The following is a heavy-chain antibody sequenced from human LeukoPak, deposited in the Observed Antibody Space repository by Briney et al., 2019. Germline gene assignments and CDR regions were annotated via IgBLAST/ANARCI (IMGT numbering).Heavy chain of an antibody. CDR2: ISHTGHT. D-gene: IGHD6-25*01. V-gene: IGHV4-34*01. CDR3: ARGPYSSDADY. CDR1: GGSFTSYY. J-gene: IGHJ4*02. Sequence: SETLTLTCAVYGGSFTSYYWSWIRQPPGKGLEWIGEISHTGHTNYNPSLKSRVTMSVETSKNQLSLILSSVTAAGTAVYYCARGPYSSDADYWGQGTLVTVSS.